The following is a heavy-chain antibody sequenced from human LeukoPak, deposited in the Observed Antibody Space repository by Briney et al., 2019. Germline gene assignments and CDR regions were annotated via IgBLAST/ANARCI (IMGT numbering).Heavy chain of an antibody. J-gene: IGHJ5*02. CDR2: IIPIFGTA. CDR1: GGTFSSYA. D-gene: IGHD3-10*01. V-gene: IGHV1-69*13. CDR3: AREGGNYYGSAGEWFDP. Sequence: SVKVSCKASGGTFSSYAISWVRQAPGQGLEWMGGIIPIFGTANYAQKFQGRVTITADESTSTAYMELSSLRSDDTAVYYCAREGGNYYGSAGEWFDPWGQGTLVTVSS.